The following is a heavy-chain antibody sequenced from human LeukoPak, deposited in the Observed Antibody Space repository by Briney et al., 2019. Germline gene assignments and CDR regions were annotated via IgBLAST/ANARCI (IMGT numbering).Heavy chain of an antibody. Sequence: GGSLRLSCAASGFSFSIYGMNWVRQAPGKGLEWVSSIRGGSTYMSYADSVKGRFTITRDNAKNSLYLQMNSLRAEDTAVYYCARAGICSGGSCYSLAYDYWGQGTLVTVSS. D-gene: IGHD2-15*01. CDR2: IRGGSTYM. CDR1: GFSFSIYG. CDR3: ARAGICSGGSCYSLAYDY. J-gene: IGHJ4*02. V-gene: IGHV3-21*06.